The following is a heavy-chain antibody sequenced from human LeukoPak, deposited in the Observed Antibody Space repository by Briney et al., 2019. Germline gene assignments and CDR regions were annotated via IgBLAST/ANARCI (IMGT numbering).Heavy chain of an antibody. Sequence: PSETLSLTCTVSGGSFSNYYWTWIRQPAGKGLEWIGRISTSGSPYYNPSLKSRVTISVDTSKNQFSLKLSSVTAADTAVYYCARGYYGDPGGDYWGQGTLVTVSS. J-gene: IGHJ4*02. CDR3: ARGYYGDPGGDY. CDR1: GGSFSNYY. CDR2: ISTSGSP. D-gene: IGHD4-17*01. V-gene: IGHV4-4*07.